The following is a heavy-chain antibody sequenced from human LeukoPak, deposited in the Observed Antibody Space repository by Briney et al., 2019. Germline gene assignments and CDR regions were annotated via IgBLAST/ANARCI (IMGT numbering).Heavy chain of an antibody. D-gene: IGHD3-10*01. CDR1: GGSFSGYY. V-gene: IGHV4-34*01. Sequence: PSETLSPTCAVYGGSFSGYYWSWIRQPPGKGLEWIGEINHSGSTNYNPSLKSRVTISVDTSKNQFSLKLSSVAAADTAIYYCARAHHLYGSGAGDFDYWGQGTLVTVSS. CDR2: INHSGST. J-gene: IGHJ4*02. CDR3: ARAHHLYGSGAGDFDY.